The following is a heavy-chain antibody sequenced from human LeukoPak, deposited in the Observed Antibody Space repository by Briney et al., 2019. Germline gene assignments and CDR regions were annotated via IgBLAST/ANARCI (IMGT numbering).Heavy chain of an antibody. CDR2: ISSSGSTI. J-gene: IGHJ5*02. D-gene: IGHD6-13*01. V-gene: IGHV3-11*01. CDR3: ARGAAAAGTWFDP. CDR1: GFTFSDYY. Sequence: GGSLRLSCAASGFTFSDYYTSWIRQAPGKGLEWVSYISSSGSTIYYADSVKGRFTISRDNAKNSLYQQMNSLRAEDTAVYYCARGAAAAGTWFDPWGQGTLVTVSS.